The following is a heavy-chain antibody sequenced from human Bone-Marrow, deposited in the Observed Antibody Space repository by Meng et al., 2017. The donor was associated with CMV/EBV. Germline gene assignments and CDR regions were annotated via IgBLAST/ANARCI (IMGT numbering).Heavy chain of an antibody. CDR2: IRYDGSNK. CDR3: ARSMLEVNRYYYGMDV. V-gene: IGHV3-30*02. J-gene: IGHJ6*01. CDR1: GFTFSSYG. D-gene: IGHD1-1*01. Sequence: GGSLRLSCAASGFTFSSYGMHWVRQAPGKGLEWVAFIRYDGSNKYYADSVRGRFTISRDNSKNTLYLQMNSLRAEDTAVYYCARSMLEVNRYYYGMDVWGEGTPVPVSS.